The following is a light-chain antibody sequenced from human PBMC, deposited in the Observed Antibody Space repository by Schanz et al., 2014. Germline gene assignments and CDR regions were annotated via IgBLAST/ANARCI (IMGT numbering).Light chain of an antibody. Sequence: SVLTQPPSVSAAPGQKVTISCSGSSSNIANNYVSWYQQLPGTAPKLLIYDNNERPSGIPDRFSGSKSGTSATLGITGLQTGDDADYYCATWDSSLSAGVFGGGTKLTVL. CDR3: ATWDSSLSAGV. V-gene: IGLV1-51*01. CDR2: DNN. J-gene: IGLJ2*01. CDR1: SSNIANNY.